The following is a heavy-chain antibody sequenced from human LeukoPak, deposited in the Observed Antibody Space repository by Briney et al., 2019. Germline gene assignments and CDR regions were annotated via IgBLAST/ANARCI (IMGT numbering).Heavy chain of an antibody. Sequence: SETLSLTCTVSGGSISSSSYYWGWIRPPPGKGLEWIGSIYYSGSTYYNPSLKSRVTISVDTSKNQFSLKLSSVTAADTAVYYCASIPYYDFWSGYFDYWGQGTLVTVSS. J-gene: IGHJ4*02. CDR2: IYYSGST. CDR3: ASIPYYDFWSGYFDY. CDR1: GGSISSSSYY. V-gene: IGHV4-39*01. D-gene: IGHD3-3*01.